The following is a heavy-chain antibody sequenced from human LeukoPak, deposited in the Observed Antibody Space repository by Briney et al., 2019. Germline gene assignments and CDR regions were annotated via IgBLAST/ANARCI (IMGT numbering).Heavy chain of an antibody. CDR1: GFTFSGYS. CDR3: ARDGAERYGSGSYYYWFDP. D-gene: IGHD3-10*01. V-gene: IGHV3-21*01. CDR2: ISISSDYI. Sequence: PGGSLRLSCAASGFTFSGYSMNWVRQAPGKGLEWVSSISISSDYIYYADSVKGRFTISRDNAKNSLYLQMTSLRDEDTAVYYCARDGAERYGSGSYYYWFDPWGQGTLVTVSS. J-gene: IGHJ5*02.